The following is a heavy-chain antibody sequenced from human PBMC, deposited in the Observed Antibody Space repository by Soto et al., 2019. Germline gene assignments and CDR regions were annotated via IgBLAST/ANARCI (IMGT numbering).Heavy chain of an antibody. CDR3: ATLDYYDSSGYPNYFDY. V-gene: IGHV1-69*13. J-gene: IGHJ4*02. Sequence: SVKVSCKASGGTFSSYAISWVRQAPGQGLEWMGGIIPIFGTANYAQKFQGRVTITADESTSTAYMELSSLRSEDTAVYYCATLDYYDSSGYPNYFDYWGQGTLVTVSS. CDR2: IIPIFGTA. D-gene: IGHD3-22*01. CDR1: GGTFSSYA.